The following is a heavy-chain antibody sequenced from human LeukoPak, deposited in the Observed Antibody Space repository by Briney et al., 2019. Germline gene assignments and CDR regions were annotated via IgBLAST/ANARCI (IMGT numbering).Heavy chain of an antibody. CDR2: IYYSGST. D-gene: IGHD4-23*01. CDR3: ARVMRTTAVTEVFDY. J-gene: IGHJ4*02. CDR1: GGSISSYY. V-gene: IGHV4-59*01. Sequence: SETLSLTCTVSGGSISSYYWSWIRQPPGKGLEWIGYIYYSGSTNYNPSFKSRVTISVDTSKNQFSLKLSSVTAADTAVYYCARVMRTTAVTEVFDYWGQGTLVTVSS.